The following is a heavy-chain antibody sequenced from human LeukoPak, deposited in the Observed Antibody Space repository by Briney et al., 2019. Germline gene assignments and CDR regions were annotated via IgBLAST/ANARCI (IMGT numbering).Heavy chain of an antibody. CDR1: GFTFSSYW. V-gene: IGHV3-23*01. CDR2: ISHSGGST. Sequence: PGGSLRLSCAVSGFTFSSYWMHWVRQAPGKGLEWVSTISHSGGSTYYADSVKGRFTISRDNSRDTLDLQMNSLRAEDTAVYHCAKDLYGSGWYNYFDPWGQGALVTVSS. J-gene: IGHJ5*02. D-gene: IGHD6-19*01. CDR3: AKDLYGSGWYNYFDP.